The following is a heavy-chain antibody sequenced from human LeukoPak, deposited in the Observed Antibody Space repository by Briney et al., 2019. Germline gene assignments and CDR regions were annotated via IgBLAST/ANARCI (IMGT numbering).Heavy chain of an antibody. V-gene: IGHV4-34*01. J-gene: IGHJ4*02. CDR2: INHGGST. Sequence: PSETLSLTCAVYGGSFSGYYWSWIRQPPGKGLEWIGEINHGGSTNYNPSLKSRLTISVDTSKNQFSLKLSSVTAADMAVYYCAREGVYYDILAAYYRPYYFDFWGQGTLVAVSS. CDR1: GGSFSGYY. CDR3: AREGVYYDILAAYYRPYYFDF. D-gene: IGHD3-9*01.